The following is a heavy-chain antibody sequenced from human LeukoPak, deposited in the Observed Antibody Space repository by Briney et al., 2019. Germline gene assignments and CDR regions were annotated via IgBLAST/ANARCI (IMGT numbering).Heavy chain of an antibody. CDR2: INHSGST. D-gene: IGHD2-2*01. J-gene: IGHJ6*02. CDR1: GGSFSGYY. CDR3: ARGLIVVVPAAQVDYYYYYGMDV. Sequence: SETLSLTCAVYGGSFSGYYWSWIRQPPGKGLEWIGEINHSGSTNYNPSLKSRVTISVDTSKNQFSLKLSSVTAADTAVYYCARGLIVVVPAAQVDYYYYYGMDVWGQGTTVTVSS. V-gene: IGHV4-34*01.